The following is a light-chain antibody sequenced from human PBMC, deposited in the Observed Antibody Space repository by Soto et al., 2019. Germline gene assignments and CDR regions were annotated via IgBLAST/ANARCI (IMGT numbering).Light chain of an antibody. V-gene: IGLV2-14*01. J-gene: IGLJ1*01. CDR1: SSDIGGYNY. CDR3: SSYTSRSTGV. Sequence: QSVLTQPASVSGSPGQSITIYCTGTSSDIGGYNYVSWYQQHPGKAPKLMIYDVSNRPSGVSNRFSGSKSGNTASLTISGLQAEDEADYYCSSYTSRSTGVFGTGTKVTVL. CDR2: DVS.